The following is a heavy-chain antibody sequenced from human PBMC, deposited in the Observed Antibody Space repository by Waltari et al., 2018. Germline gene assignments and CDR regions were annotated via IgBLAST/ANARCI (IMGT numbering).Heavy chain of an antibody. D-gene: IGHD2-8*02. CDR3: MRQALDYCTSAACRRLES. Sequence: QIQLQESGPGLLEPSDTLSLTCDVSAYAVNSGFYWGWIRQPPGRGLEWIGTTYHDGTTFYNPTLKSRLTISMDTSKNQFFLKVNSVTAADTAMYYCMRQALDYCTSAACRRLESWGQGTLVTVSS. CDR2: TYHDGTT. CDR1: AYAVNSGFY. V-gene: IGHV4-38-2*01. J-gene: IGHJ4*02.